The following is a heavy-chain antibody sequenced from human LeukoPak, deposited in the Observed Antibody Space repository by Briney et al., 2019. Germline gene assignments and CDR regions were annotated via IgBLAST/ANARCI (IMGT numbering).Heavy chain of an antibody. Sequence: PSETLSLTCTVSGGSISSYYWSWIRQPPGKGPEWIGYSSYSGSTNYNPSLKSRVTISVDTSKNQFSLKLSPVTAADTAVYYCARGYSLYDSSGYWTYWGQGTLVTVSS. CDR1: GGSISSYY. CDR2: SSYSGST. V-gene: IGHV4-59*01. D-gene: IGHD3-22*01. CDR3: ARGYSLYDSSGYWTY. J-gene: IGHJ4*02.